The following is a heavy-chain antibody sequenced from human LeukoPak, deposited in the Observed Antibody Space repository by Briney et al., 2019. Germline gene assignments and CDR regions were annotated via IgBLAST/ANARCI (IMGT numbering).Heavy chain of an antibody. CDR1: GGTFSSYA. V-gene: IGHV1-69*04. Sequence: ASVKVSCKASGGTFSSYAISWVRQAPGQGLEWMGRIIPILGIANYAQKFQGRVTITADKSTSTAYMELSSLRSEDTAVYYCAREIDSSGYVAFDLWGRGTLVTVSS. D-gene: IGHD3-22*01. CDR3: AREIDSSGYVAFDL. J-gene: IGHJ2*01. CDR2: IIPILGIA.